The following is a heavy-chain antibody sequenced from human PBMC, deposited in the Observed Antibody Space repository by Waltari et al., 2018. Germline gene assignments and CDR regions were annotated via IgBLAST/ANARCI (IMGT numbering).Heavy chain of an antibody. J-gene: IGHJ4*02. CDR1: GFMLRAEW. Sequence: EGQLVESGGGLVQQGGSRSGSCAASGFMLRAEWRGWARRAPGRGLEWVADIRHIRSEKYYVESVKGRFTISRDNAENTLYLQMNSLRAEDTAVYYCAKDLGIGGGTTEFDHWGQGTLVTVSS. CDR3: AKDLGIGGGTTEFDH. D-gene: IGHD1-1*01. V-gene: IGHV3-7*01. CDR2: IRHIRSEK.